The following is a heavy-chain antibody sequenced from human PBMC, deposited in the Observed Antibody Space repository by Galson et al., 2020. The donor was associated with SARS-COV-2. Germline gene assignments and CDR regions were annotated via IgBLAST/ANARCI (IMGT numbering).Heavy chain of an antibody. CDR1: GVSITNYNYY. Sequence: SETLSLTCSVSGVSITNYNYYWGWIRQPPGRGLEWIATIYSDGTSYYDPSLRGRVFISIETSKNQFSLELNSVTAADTATYYCVRDRSGARWTPDAFNAWGQGTMVTVSS. D-gene: IGHD1-26*01. CDR2: IYSDGTS. CDR3: VRDRSGARWTPDAFNA. J-gene: IGHJ3*01. V-gene: IGHV4-39*07.